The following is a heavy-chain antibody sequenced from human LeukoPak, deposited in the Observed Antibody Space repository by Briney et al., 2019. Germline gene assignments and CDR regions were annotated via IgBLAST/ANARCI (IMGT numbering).Heavy chain of an antibody. J-gene: IGHJ5*02. D-gene: IGHD4-17*01. CDR2: IYYSGST. CDR3: ARHYHGDYLGNWFDP. V-gene: IGHV4-39*01. CDR1: GGSISSSSYY. Sequence: NPSETLSLTCTVSGGSISSSSYYWGWIRQPPGKGLEWIGSIYYSGSTYYNPSLKSRVTISVDTSKNQFSPKLSSVTAADTAVYYCARHYHGDYLGNWFDPWGQGTLVTVSS.